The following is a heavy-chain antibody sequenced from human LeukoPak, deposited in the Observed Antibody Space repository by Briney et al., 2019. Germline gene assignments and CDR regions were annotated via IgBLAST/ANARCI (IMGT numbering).Heavy chain of an antibody. CDR1: GGSISSSNW. V-gene: IGHV4-4*02. CDR3: ARILYSSNIDY. J-gene: IGHJ4*02. Sequence: SETLSLTCAVSGGSISSSNWWSWVRQPPGKGLECIGSIYYNGRTYYNPSLKSRVTISVDTSKNQFFLKLSSVTAADTAVYYCARILYSSNIDYWGQGSLVTVSS. CDR2: IYYNGRT. D-gene: IGHD6-19*01.